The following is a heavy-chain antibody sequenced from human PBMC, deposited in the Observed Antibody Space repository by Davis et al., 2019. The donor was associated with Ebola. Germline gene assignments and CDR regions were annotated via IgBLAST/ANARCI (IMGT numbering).Heavy chain of an antibody. CDR2: ISSSSSYT. D-gene: IGHD6-19*01. V-gene: IGHV3-11*05. CDR3: AKDTQWLGQYYFDY. J-gene: IGHJ4*02. CDR1: GFTFSDYY. Sequence: PGGSLRLSCAASGFTFSDYYMSWILQVPGKGLQWVSYISSSSSYTNYADSVKGRFTISRDNAKNSLYLQMNSLRAEDTAVYYCAKDTQWLGQYYFDYWGQGTLVTVSS.